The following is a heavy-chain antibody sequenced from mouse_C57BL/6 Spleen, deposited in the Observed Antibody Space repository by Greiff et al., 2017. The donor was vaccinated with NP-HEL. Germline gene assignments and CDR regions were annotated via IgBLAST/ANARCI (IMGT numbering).Heavy chain of an antibody. J-gene: IGHJ1*03. CDR3: ASYDGYYAWYFDV. CDR1: GFTFSDYG. Sequence: EVQGVESGGGLVKPGGSLKLSCAASGFTFSDYGMHWVRQAPEKGLEWVAYISSGSSTIYYADTVKGRFTISRDNAKNTLFLQMTSLRSEDTAMYYCASYDGYYAWYFDVWGTGTTVTVSS. D-gene: IGHD2-3*01. CDR2: ISSGSSTI. V-gene: IGHV5-17*01.